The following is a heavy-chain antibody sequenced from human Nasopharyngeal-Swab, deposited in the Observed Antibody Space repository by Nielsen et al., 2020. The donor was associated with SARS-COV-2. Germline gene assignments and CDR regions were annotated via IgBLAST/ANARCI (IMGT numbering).Heavy chain of an antibody. D-gene: IGHD3-10*01. CDR3: ARKDVFAYGVDAFDI. CDR2: VTGSGYGT. Sequence: LSLTCAASGFTFSSYAMTWVRQALGKGLEWVSVVTGSGYGTDYADSVKGRFTISRDNAKNTLYLQMNSLRAEDTAVYYCARKDVFAYGVDAFDIWGQGTMVTVSS. CDR1: GFTFSSYA. J-gene: IGHJ3*02. V-gene: IGHV3-23*01.